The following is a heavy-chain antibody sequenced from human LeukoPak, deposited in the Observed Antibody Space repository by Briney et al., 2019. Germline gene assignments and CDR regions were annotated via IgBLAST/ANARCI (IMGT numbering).Heavy chain of an antibody. V-gene: IGHV4-39*01. CDR1: VRSINSSSYY. CDR2: IYYSGST. CDR3: ASKPLTSSIAAVDH. J-gene: IGHJ4*02. D-gene: IGHD6-25*01. Sequence: SETLSLTCSVCVRSINSSSYYGGSVRKPPGRGVEWIWSIYYSGSTYYNPSLKSRVTISVDTSKNKLSLKLTSVTAADTAVYYCASKPLTSSIAAVDHWGQGTLVTVSS.